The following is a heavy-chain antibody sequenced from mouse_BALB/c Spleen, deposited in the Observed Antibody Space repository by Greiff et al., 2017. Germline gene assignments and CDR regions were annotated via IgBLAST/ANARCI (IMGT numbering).Heavy chain of an antibody. J-gene: IGHJ3*01. V-gene: IGHV1S137*01. CDR1: GYTFTDYA. Sequence: VMLVESGAELVRPGVSVKISCKGSGYTFTDYAMHWVKQSHAKSLEWIGVISTYYGDASYNQKFKGKATMTVDKSSSTAYMELARLTSEDSAIYYCARSRGSSPAWFAYWGQGTLVTVSA. CDR3: ARSRGSSPAWFAY. CDR2: ISTYYGDA. D-gene: IGHD1-1*01.